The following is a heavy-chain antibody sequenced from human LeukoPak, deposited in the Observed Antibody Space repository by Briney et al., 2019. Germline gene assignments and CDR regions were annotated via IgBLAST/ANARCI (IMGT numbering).Heavy chain of an antibody. CDR1: GGSISSYY. J-gene: IGHJ3*02. D-gene: IGHD3-22*01. V-gene: IGHV4-4*07. CDR2: MYTSGST. CDR3: ARVAPYDSSGYYGRVGAFDI. Sequence: SETLSLTCTVSGGSISSYYWSWIRQPAGKGLEWIGRMYTSGSTNYNPSLKSRVTMSVDTSKNQFSLKLSSVTAADTAVYYCARVAPYDSSGYYGRVGAFDIWGQGTMVTVSS.